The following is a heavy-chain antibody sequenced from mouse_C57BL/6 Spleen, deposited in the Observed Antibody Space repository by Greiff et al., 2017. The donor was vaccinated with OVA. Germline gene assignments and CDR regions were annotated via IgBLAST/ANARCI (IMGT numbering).Heavy chain of an antibody. CDR3: ARIYYYGSSWYFDV. J-gene: IGHJ1*03. Sequence: VQLVESGPGLVAPSQSLSITCTVSGFSLTSYAISWVRQPPGKGLEWLGVIWTGGGTNYNSALKSRLSISKDNSKSQVFLKMNSLQTDDTARYYCARIYYYGSSWYFDVWGTGTTVTVSS. D-gene: IGHD1-1*01. V-gene: IGHV2-9-1*01. CDR2: IWTGGGT. CDR1: GFSLTSYA.